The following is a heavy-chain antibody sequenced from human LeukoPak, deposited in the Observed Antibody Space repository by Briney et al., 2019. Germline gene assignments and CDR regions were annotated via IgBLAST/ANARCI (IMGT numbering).Heavy chain of an antibody. V-gene: IGHV3-21*01. CDR1: EFTFTSYS. J-gene: IGHJ4*02. D-gene: IGHD3-9*01. CDR3: VKQKTEYEILTGYSYYFDY. Sequence: RCSLRLSCAPSEFTFTSYSMNWVRQAPGNRLEWVSSISSSSSYIYYAYSVKGRFTISRDKAKNSLYLQMNSLRAEDTAVYFCVKQKTEYEILTGYSYYFDYWGQGTLVTVSS. CDR2: ISSSSSYI.